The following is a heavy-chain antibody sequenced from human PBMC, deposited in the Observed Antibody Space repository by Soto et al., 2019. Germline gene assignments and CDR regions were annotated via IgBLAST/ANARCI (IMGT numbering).Heavy chain of an antibody. CDR1: GFTFSSYA. J-gene: IGHJ4*02. CDR3: AARVSGYYDSSGYRIDY. Sequence: PGGSLRLSCAASGFTFSSYAMHWVRQAPGKGLEWVAVISHDGSNKYYADSVKGRFTISRDNSKNTLYLQMNSLRAEDTAVYYCAARVSGYYDSSGYRIDYWGQGTLVTVSS. V-gene: IGHV3-30-3*01. D-gene: IGHD3-22*01. CDR2: ISHDGSNK.